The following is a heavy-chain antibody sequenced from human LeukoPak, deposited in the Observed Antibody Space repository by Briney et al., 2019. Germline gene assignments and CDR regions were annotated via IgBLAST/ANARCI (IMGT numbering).Heavy chain of an antibody. J-gene: IGHJ4*02. CDR2: ISYDGSNK. V-gene: IGHV3-30*04. D-gene: IGHD3-10*01. CDR3: AKLSITMVRGVIGPFDY. CDR1: GFTFSSYA. Sequence: PGRSLRLSCAASGFTFSSYAMHWVRQAPGKGLEGVAVISYDGSNKYYADSVKGRFTISRDNSKNTLYLQMNSLRAEDTAVYYCAKLSITMVRGVIGPFDYWGQGTLVTVSS.